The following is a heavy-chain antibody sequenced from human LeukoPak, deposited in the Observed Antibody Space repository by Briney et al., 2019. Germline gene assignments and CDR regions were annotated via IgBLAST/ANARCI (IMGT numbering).Heavy chain of an antibody. CDR1: GFIFSSYG. J-gene: IGHJ3*02. D-gene: IGHD4/OR15-4a*01. CDR2: IRYDGSRK. CDR3: AKVSLNMVNDAFDI. Sequence: PGRSLRLSCAASGFIFSSYGMHWVRQAPDKGLEWVAFIRYDGSRKYCADSVKGRFTISRDNSKNTLYLQMNGLRAEDTAMYYCAKVSLNMVNDAFDIWGQGTMVSVSS. V-gene: IGHV3-30*02.